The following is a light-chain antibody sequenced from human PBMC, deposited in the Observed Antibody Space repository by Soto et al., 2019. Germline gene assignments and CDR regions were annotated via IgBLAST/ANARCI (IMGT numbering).Light chain of an antibody. CDR1: QRLSSY. CDR2: DTS. Sequence: IVLTQSPATLSLSPGESASLSCRASQRLSSYLAWYQQKPGQAPRLHKSDTSNRATGIPARFSGSGSGTDFTLTISIREPEDFAVYYGQQRSNWPLTVGGGSKVDIK. CDR3: QQRSNWPLT. J-gene: IGKJ4*01. V-gene: IGKV3-11*01.